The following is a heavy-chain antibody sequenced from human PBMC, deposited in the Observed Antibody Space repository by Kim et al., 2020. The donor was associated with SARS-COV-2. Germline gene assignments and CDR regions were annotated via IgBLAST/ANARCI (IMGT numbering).Heavy chain of an antibody. CDR1: GFTFSSYS. V-gene: IGHV3-21*01. J-gene: IGHJ4*02. D-gene: IGHD4-17*01. CDR3: AREDDYGDYERN. CDR2: ISSSSSYI. Sequence: GGSLRLSCAASGFTFSSYSMNWVRQAPGKGLEWVSSISSSSSYIYYADSVKGRFTISRDNAKNSLYLQMNSLRAEDTAVYYCAREDDYGDYERNWGQGTLVTVSS.